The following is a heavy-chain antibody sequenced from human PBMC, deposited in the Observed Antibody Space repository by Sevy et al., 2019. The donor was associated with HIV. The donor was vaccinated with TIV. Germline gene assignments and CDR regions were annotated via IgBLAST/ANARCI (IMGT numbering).Heavy chain of an antibody. CDR2: ISYDGSNK. CDR1: GFTFSSYA. D-gene: IGHD2-15*01. J-gene: IGHJ5*02. Sequence: GESLKISCAASGFTFSSYAMHWVRQAPGKGLEWVAVISYDGSNKYYSDSVKGRFTISRDNSKNTLYLQMNSLRAEDTAVYSWARDRVAYCRGGSCYSGGWFDPWGQGTLVTVSS. CDR3: ARDRVAYCRGGSCYSGGWFDP. V-gene: IGHV3-30*04.